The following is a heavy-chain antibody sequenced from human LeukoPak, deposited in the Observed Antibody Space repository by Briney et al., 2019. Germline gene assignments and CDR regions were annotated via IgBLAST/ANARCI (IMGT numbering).Heavy chain of an antibody. V-gene: IGHV4-34*01. CDR2: INHFGTT. CDR1: GGSLNDHY. Sequence: SETLSLTCAVFGGSLNDHYWIWIRQPPGQGLEWIGEINHFGTTKYNPSLKSRATISIDASKKQFSLKLNSVTAADTALYYCARGFNYMDVWGKGTTVTV. J-gene: IGHJ6*03. CDR3: ARGFNYMDV.